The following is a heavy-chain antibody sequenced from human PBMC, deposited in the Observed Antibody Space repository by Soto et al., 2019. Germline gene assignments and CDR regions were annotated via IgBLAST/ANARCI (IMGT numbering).Heavy chain of an antibody. V-gene: IGHV3-7*01. Sequence: EVQLVESGGGLVQPGGSLRLSCAASGFTFSSYWMSWVRQAPGKGLEWVANIKQDGSEKYYVDCVKGRFTISRDNAKNSLYLQMTSLRAEDTAVYYCSCSDYGDYGVDYWGQGTLVTVSS. J-gene: IGHJ4*02. CDR1: GFTFSSYW. CDR3: SCSDYGDYGVDY. CDR2: IKQDGSEK. D-gene: IGHD4-17*01.